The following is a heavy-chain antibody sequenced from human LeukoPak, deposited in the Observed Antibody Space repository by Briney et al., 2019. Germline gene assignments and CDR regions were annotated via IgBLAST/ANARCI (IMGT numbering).Heavy chain of an antibody. D-gene: IGHD3/OR15-3a*01. CDR1: GYTFRSYG. CDR3: ARDHRTGTLHDAFDI. Sequence: GASVKVSCKGSGYTFRSYGISWVRQAPGQGLEWMGWITTYNGNTNYAQKFQGRVTMTTDTSTTTAYMELRSLRSDDTAVYYCARDHRTGTLHDAFDIWGQGTMVTVSS. CDR2: ITTYNGNT. J-gene: IGHJ3*02. V-gene: IGHV1-18*01.